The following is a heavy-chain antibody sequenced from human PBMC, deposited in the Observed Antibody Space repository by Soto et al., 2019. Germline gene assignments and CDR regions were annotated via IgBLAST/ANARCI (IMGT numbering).Heavy chain of an antibody. V-gene: IGHV3-23*01. CDR1: GFSFASFA. CDR3: AKWSYLDY. Sequence: SLRLSCTTSGFSFASFAMTWVRQAPGKGLEWVATISGSDGKTYYADSVKGRFSISRDTSRNTLYLQMNSLRADDTAIYYCAKWSYLDYWGQGTRVTVSS. D-gene: IGHD3-3*01. J-gene: IGHJ4*02. CDR2: ISGSDGKT.